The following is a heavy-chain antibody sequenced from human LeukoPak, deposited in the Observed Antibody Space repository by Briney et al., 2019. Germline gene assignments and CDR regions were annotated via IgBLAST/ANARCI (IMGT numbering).Heavy chain of an antibody. CDR3: ARDLRVGLQQPVGGY. J-gene: IGHJ4*02. V-gene: IGHV1-18*01. Sequence: ASVRVSCKASGYTFTSYGISWVRQAPGQGLEWMGWISAYNGNTNYAQKLQGGVTMTTDTSTSTAYMELRSPRSDDTAVYYCARDLRVGLQQPVGGYWGQGTLVTVSS. D-gene: IGHD6-13*01. CDR2: ISAYNGNT. CDR1: GYTFTSYG.